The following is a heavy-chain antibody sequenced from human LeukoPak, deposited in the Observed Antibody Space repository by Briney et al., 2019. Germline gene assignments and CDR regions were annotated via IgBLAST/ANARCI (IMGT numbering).Heavy chain of an antibody. V-gene: IGHV1-2*02. J-gene: IGHJ6*02. CDR3: ARGGYYYDSSGYTVWDYYYGMDV. CDR2: INPNSGGT. D-gene: IGHD3-22*01. CDR1: GYTFTGYY. Sequence: ASVKVSCKASGYTFTGYYMHWVRQAPGQGLEWMGWINPNSGGTNYAQKFQGRVTMTRDTSISTAYMELSRLRSDDTAVYYCARGGYYYDSSGYTVWDYYYGMDVWGQGTTVTVSS.